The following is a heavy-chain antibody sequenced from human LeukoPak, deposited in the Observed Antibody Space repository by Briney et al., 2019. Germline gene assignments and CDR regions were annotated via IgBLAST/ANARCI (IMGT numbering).Heavy chain of an antibody. D-gene: IGHD5-18*01. CDR1: GGSFSGYY. CDR2: INHSGST. J-gene: IGHJ6*03. Sequence: SETLSLTCAVYGGSFSGYYWSWIRQPPGKGLEWIGEINHSGSTNYNPSLKSRVTISVDTSKNQFSLKLSSVTAADTAVYYCASVTTWIQLWPQPYYMDVWGKGTTVTISS. V-gene: IGHV4-34*01. CDR3: ASVTTWIQLWPQPYYMDV.